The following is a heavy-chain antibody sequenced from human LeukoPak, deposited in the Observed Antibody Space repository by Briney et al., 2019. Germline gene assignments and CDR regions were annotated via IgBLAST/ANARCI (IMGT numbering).Heavy chain of an antibody. J-gene: IGHJ4*02. CDR1: GASISSGSYY. D-gene: IGHD2-2*01. Sequence: SETLSLTCTVSGASISSGSYYWNWIRQPAGKGLERIGRIYTSGNINYNPSLKCRVTISVDTSKNQFSLKLSSVTAADTAVYYCARSGCSSTSCYQADYWGQGTLVTVSS. V-gene: IGHV4-61*02. CDR3: ARSGCSSTSCYQADY. CDR2: IYTSGNI.